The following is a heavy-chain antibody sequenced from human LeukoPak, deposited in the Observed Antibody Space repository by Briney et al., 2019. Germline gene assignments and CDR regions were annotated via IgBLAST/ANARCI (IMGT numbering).Heavy chain of an antibody. CDR1: GSRFTSYW. J-gene: IGHJ4*02. CDR3: ARPLDIWSGYLSY. D-gene: IGHD3-3*01. CDR2: IYPGDSDT. V-gene: IGHV5-51*01. Sequence: GASLQISCKGSGSRFTSYWIGWVRRIPGKGLEWMGIIYPGDSDTRYSPSFQGQVTISADKSISTAYLQWSSLKASDTAMYYCARPLDIWSGYLSYWGQGTLVTVSS.